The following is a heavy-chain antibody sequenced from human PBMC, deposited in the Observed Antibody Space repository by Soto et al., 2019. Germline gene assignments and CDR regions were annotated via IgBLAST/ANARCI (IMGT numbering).Heavy chain of an antibody. J-gene: IGHJ4*02. CDR3: ATMNGYFEY. CDR1: GFSFSTYS. V-gene: IGHV3-23*01. D-gene: IGHD3-22*01. Sequence: GGSLRLSCADSGFSFSTYSMSWVRQTPGKGLEWVSAITATGDRTYYADPVTGRFTISRDNSKKTHYLQMTSLRAEDTAIYYCATMNGYFEYWGQGTPVTVSS. CDR2: ITATGDRT.